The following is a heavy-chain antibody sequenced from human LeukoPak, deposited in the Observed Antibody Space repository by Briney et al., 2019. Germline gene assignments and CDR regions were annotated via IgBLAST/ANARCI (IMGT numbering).Heavy chain of an antibody. Sequence: GGSLRLSCAASGFTFSSYAMTWVRQAPGKGLEWVSGISGSGGSTYYADSVKGRFTISRDNSKNTLYLQMNSLRAEDTAVYYCAKERRGEDVWGSYRDAFDMWGQGTMVTVSS. D-gene: IGHD3-16*02. CDR3: AKERRGEDVWGSYRDAFDM. CDR1: GFTFSSYA. V-gene: IGHV3-23*01. CDR2: ISGSGGST. J-gene: IGHJ3*02.